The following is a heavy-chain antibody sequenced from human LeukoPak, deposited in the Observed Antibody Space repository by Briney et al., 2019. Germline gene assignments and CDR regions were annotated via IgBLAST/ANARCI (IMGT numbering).Heavy chain of an antibody. CDR3: RSPDY. CDR1: GFTFSRNG. J-gene: IGHJ4*02. Sequence: GGSLRLSCAASGFTFSRNGMSWVRQAPGKGLEWVSAISGSGATTLYADSVKGRFTISRDNSKNTLFLQMNSLRAEDTAVYYCRSPDYWGQGTLVTVSS. V-gene: IGHV3-23*01. D-gene: IGHD3-10*01. CDR2: ISGSGATT.